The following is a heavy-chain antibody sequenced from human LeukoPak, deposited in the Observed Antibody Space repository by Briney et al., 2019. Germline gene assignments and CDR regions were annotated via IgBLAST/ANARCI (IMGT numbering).Heavy chain of an antibody. V-gene: IGHV4-39*01. Sequence: SETLSLTCTVSGGSISSSSYYWGWIRQPPGKGLEWIVSIYYSGSTYYNPSLKSRVTISVDTSKNQFSLKLSSVTAADTAVYYCATPTPMIVVGTDAFDIWGQGTMVTVSS. CDR2: IYYSGST. CDR3: ATPTPMIVVGTDAFDI. J-gene: IGHJ3*02. CDR1: GGSISSSSYY. D-gene: IGHD3-22*01.